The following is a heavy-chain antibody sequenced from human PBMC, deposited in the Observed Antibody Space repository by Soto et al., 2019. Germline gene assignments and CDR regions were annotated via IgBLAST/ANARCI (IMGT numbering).Heavy chain of an antibody. J-gene: IGHJ3*02. CDR2: IIPILGIA. V-gene: IGHV1-69*08. Sequence: QVQLVQSGAEVQKPGSSVKVSCKASGGTFSSYTISWVRQAPGQGLEWMGRIIPILGIANYAQKFQGRVTITADKSTSTAYMELSSLRSEDTAVYYCAREGTWNYGDDAFDIWGQGTMVTVSS. CDR1: GGTFSSYT. CDR3: AREGTWNYGDDAFDI. D-gene: IGHD1-7*01.